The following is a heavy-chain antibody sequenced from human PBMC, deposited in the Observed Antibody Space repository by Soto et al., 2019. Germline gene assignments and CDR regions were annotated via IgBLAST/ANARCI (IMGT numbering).Heavy chain of an antibody. CDR3: ARVVVAATLRLDYYYYMDV. D-gene: IGHD2-15*01. V-gene: IGHV4-59*01. CDR1: GGSISSYY. CDR2: IYYSGST. Sequence: PSETLSLTCTVSGGSISSYYWSWIRQPPGKGLEWIGYIYYSGSTNYNPSLKSRVTISVDTSKNQFSLKLSSVTAADTAVYYCARVVVAATLRLDYYYYMDVWGKGTTVTVSS. J-gene: IGHJ6*03.